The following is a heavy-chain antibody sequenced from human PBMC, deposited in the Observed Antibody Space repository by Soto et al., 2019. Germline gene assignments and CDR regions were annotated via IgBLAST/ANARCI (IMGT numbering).Heavy chain of an antibody. Sequence: EVQLVESGGGLVQPGGSLRLSCATSGFTFSNYWMHWVRQAPGKGPVWVSRINEDESNTNYADSVKGRFTISRDNAKNILSLQMNSLRAEDTAVYYCARGLFLDYWGQGTRVTVSS. J-gene: IGHJ4*02. CDR1: GFTFSNYW. CDR3: ARGLFLDY. CDR2: INEDESNT. V-gene: IGHV3-74*01. D-gene: IGHD3-3*01.